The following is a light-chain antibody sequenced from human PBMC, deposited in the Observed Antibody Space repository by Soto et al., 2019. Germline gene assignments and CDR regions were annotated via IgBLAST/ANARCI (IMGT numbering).Light chain of an antibody. Sequence: DIQMTQSPSSLSASVGDRVSITCQTSDIISNYLNWYQQKPGEAPRLLIYAASTLQSGVPSRFSGSGSGTEFTLTITSLPPEDFATYYCQQGYTTPRTFGQGTKLEI. V-gene: IGKV1-39*01. J-gene: IGKJ2*02. CDR1: DIISNY. CDR3: QQGYTTPRT. CDR2: AAS.